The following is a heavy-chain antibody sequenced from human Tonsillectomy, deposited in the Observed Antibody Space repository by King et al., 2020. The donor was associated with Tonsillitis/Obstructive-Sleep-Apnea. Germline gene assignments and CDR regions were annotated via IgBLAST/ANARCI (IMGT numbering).Heavy chain of an antibody. CDR2: FHPEDTET. Sequence: VQLVESGAEVKKPGASMKVSCKVPGYTVTDLAIHWVRQAPGKGLEWMGGFHPEDTETIYAQKFLGRVTLTEDTSTDTAYMELSSLSSEDTAVYYCATYGKYYYDTSGYYYYLDYWGQGTLVSVSS. CDR3: ATYGKYYYDTSGYYYYLDY. D-gene: IGHD3-22*01. CDR1: GYTVTDLA. V-gene: IGHV1-24*01. J-gene: IGHJ4*02.